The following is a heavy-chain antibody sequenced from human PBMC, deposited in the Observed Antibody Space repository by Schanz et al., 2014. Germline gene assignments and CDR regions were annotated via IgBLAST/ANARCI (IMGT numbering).Heavy chain of an antibody. D-gene: IGHD3-22*01. V-gene: IGHV3-48*01. J-gene: IGHJ4*02. CDR2: ISGSSSTK. CDR1: GFTFRSYS. Sequence: EVQLVESGGSLVQPGGSLRLSCAASGFTFRSYSMNWVRQAPGKGLEWVSYISGSSSTKYSADSVKGRFTISRDNSKNMVFLQMTSLRAEDTAVYYCAKDAAYYDSVIFPDHWGQGTLVTVSS. CDR3: AKDAAYYDSVIFPDH.